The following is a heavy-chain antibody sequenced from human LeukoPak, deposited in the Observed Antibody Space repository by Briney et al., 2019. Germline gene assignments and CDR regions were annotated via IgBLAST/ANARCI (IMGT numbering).Heavy chain of an antibody. Sequence: PGGSLRLSCAASGFTLSSQAMSWVRQAPGKGMEWVSGINSGGSTYYADSVKGRFTISRDNSKNTLFLQMNSLRAEDTAVYYCARDSDTVIGDLDYWGQGTLVTVSS. CDR3: ARDSDTVIGDLDY. D-gene: IGHD2-21*01. J-gene: IGHJ4*02. CDR2: INSGGST. CDR1: GFTLSSQA. V-gene: IGHV3-66*01.